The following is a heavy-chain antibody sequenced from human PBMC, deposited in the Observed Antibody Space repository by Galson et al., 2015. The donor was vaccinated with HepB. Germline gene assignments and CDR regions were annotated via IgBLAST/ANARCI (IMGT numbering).Heavy chain of an antibody. CDR2: ISPVPNIV. J-gene: IGHJ4*02. D-gene: IGHD6-13*01. Sequence: SVKVSCKASGDTFNTYTFNWVRQAPGQGLEWMGRISPVPNIVDYAQKFQGRVTITADRSATTVYMDLSGLRSEDTAVYYCARDFVGGGWPPPRVAAGYWGQGTLVTVSS. CDR1: GDTFNTYT. CDR3: ARDFVGGGWPPPRVAAGY. V-gene: IGHV1-69*10.